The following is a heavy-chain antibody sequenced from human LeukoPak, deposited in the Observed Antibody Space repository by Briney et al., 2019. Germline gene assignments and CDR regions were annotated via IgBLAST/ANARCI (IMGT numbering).Heavy chain of an antibody. D-gene: IGHD3-9*01. V-gene: IGHV3-21*01. Sequence: GGSLRLSCAASGFTFSSYGMNWVRQAPGKGLEWVSSISTSSSYISYADSEKGRFTISRDNAKNSLYLQMNSLRAEDTAVYYCAREDILTGYYYWGQGTLVTVSS. CDR3: AREDILTGYYY. J-gene: IGHJ4*02. CDR1: GFTFSSYG. CDR2: ISTSSSYI.